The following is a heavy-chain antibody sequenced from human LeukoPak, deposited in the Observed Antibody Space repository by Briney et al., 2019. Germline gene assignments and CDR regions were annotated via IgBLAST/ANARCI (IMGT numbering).Heavy chain of an antibody. CDR1: GGSISSSGYY. V-gene: IGHV4-39*07. J-gene: IGHJ4*02. CDR2: VYYSGTT. D-gene: IGHD6-13*01. CDR3: ARAGSSSWYGFDY. Sequence: SETLSLTCSVSGGSISSSGYYWGWIRQPPGKGLEWIGSVYYSGTTYYNPSLKSRVTISVDTSKNQFSLQLNSVTPEDTAVYYCARAGSSSWYGFDYWGQGTLVTVSS.